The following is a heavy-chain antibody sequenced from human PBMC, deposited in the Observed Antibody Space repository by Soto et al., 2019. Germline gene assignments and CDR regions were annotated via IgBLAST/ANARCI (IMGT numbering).Heavy chain of an antibody. V-gene: IGHV1-69*14. CDR2: ILPIFGTA. CDR1: GGTFSTSS. D-gene: IGHD4-17*01. Sequence: QVQLVQSGAEVKKPGSSVKVSCKASGGTFSTSSINWVRQAPGQRPEWMGNILPIFGTADYAQKFQDRVPITPDKHXNTAHMELRSLFSEDTAVYYCARGHEYGGNSAAFDIWGQGTVVTVSS. CDR3: ARGHEYGGNSAAFDI. J-gene: IGHJ3*02.